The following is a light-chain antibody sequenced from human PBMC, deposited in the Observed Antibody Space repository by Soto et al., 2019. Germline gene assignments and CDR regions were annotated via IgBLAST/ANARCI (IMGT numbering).Light chain of an antibody. J-gene: IGLJ1*01. CDR1: SSDVVGYNY. V-gene: IGLV2-14*03. CDR2: DVS. CDR3: TSYTTSNTPQIV. Sequence: QSVLTQPASVSGSPGQSINISCTGTSSDVVGYNYVSWYQHHPGKAPKLIIYDVSNRPSGVSNPFSGSKSGNTASLTISGLQPEDEADYYSTSYTTSNTPQIVFGTGTKVTV.